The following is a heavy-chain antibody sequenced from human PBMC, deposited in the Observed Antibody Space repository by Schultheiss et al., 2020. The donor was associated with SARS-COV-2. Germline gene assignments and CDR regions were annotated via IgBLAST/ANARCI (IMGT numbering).Heavy chain of an antibody. V-gene: IGHV4-38-2*01. CDR3: ARVVGYCSGGSCYQEAYYYYYMDV. D-gene: IGHD2-15*01. J-gene: IGHJ6*03. Sequence: SETLSLTCAVSGYSISSGYYWSWIRQPAGKGLEWIGEINHSGSTNYNPSLKSRVTMSVDTSKNQFSLKLSSVTAADTAVYYCARVVGYCSGGSCYQEAYYYYYMDVWGKGTTVTVSS. CDR1: GYSISSGYY. CDR2: INHSGST.